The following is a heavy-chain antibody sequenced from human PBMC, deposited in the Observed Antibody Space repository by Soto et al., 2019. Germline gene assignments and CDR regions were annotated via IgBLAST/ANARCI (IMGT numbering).Heavy chain of an antibody. CDR2: ISWDGEK. CDR1: GFSLNTRGVG. D-gene: IGHD4-17*01. Sequence: SGPTLVNPTQTLTLXCTVSGFSLNTRGVGVGWIRQPPGKALEWLALISWDGEKRYSPSLKTRLTITKDTSKNQVVLTMTNMDPVDTATYYCAHYRIFGDYMYYFDSWGQGTLVTVSS. V-gene: IGHV2-5*02. CDR3: AHYRIFGDYMYYFDS. J-gene: IGHJ4*02.